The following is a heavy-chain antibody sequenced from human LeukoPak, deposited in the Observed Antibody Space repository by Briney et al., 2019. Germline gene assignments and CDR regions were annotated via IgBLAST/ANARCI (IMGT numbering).Heavy chain of an antibody. CDR3: ARDLSYSGYGLDY. J-gene: IGHJ4*02. D-gene: IGHD5-12*01. CDR1: GGTFSSYA. V-gene: IGHV1-69*04. Sequence: SVKVSCKASGGTFSSYAISWVRQAPGQGLEWMGRIIPILGIANYAQKFQGRVTITADKSTSTAYMELSSLRSEDTAVYYCARDLSYSGYGLDYWGQGTLVTVSS. CDR2: IIPILGIA.